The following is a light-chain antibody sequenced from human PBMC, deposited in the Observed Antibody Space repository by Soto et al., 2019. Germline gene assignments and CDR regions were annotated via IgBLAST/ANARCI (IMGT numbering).Light chain of an antibody. V-gene: IGKV3-11*01. CDR1: QNIHSF. J-gene: IGKJ2*01. CDR2: DAS. CDR3: QQRLFWPLFT. Sequence: EIVLTQSPSTVSLSPGESATLSCRASQNIHSFLAWYQQRPGQAPRLLIYDASFRATAIPARFNGSGSGTDFTLTITSLEPEDFAVYYCQQRLFWPLFTFGQGTRLEIK.